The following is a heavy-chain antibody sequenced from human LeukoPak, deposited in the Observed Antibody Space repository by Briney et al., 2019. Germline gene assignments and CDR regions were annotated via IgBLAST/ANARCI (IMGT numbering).Heavy chain of an antibody. V-gene: IGHV3-74*01. D-gene: IGHD2-15*01. CDR1: GFTFSSYW. J-gene: IGHJ4*02. Sequence: GGSLRLSCAASGFTFSSYWMHWVRQAPGKGLVWVSRINSDGSSTSYADSVKGRFTISRDNAKNTLYLQMNSLRAEDTALYYCASRSSVAASGPGWGQGTLVTVSS. CDR3: ASRSSVAASGPG. CDR2: INSDGSST.